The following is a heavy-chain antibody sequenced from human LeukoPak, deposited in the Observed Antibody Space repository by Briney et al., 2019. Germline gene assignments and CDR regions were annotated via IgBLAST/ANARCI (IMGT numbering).Heavy chain of an antibody. CDR3: ARGGADYVIGY. V-gene: IGHV3-11*06. CDR2: ISSSSSYT. J-gene: IGHJ4*02. CDR1: GFTFSDYY. D-gene: IGHD4-17*01. Sequence: GSLRLSCAASGFTFSDYYMSWIRQAPGKGLEWISFISSSSSYTNYADSVKGRFAISRDNTKNSLYLQMNNLRAEDTAVYYCARGGADYVIGYWGQGTLVTVSS.